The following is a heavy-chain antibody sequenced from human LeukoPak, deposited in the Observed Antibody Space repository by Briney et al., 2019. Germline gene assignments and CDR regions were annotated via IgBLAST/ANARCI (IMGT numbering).Heavy chain of an antibody. Sequence: SETLSLTCTVSGGSISSDYWSWIRQPPGKGLEWIGYIYYSGSTNSNPSLKSRVTISIDTSKNQFSLKLNSMTAADTAVYYCAKVPKGSGWTWAFDIWGQGTMVTVSS. CDR3: AKVPKGSGWTWAFDI. V-gene: IGHV4-59*01. J-gene: IGHJ3*02. CDR1: GGSISSDY. D-gene: IGHD6-19*01. CDR2: IYYSGST.